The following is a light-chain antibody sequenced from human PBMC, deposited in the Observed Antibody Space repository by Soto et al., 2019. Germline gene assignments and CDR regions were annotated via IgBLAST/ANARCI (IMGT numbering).Light chain of an antibody. CDR2: EGS. Sequence: QSVLTQPASVSGSPGQSIMISCTGTSSDVGTYNLVSWYQQRPGKASKLMVYEGSKRPSGVSDRFSGSKSGNTASLTISGLQAEDEADYYCCSYAGSRTWVFGGGTKLTVL. V-gene: IGLV2-23*01. CDR3: CSYAGSRTWV. J-gene: IGLJ3*02. CDR1: SSDVGTYNL.